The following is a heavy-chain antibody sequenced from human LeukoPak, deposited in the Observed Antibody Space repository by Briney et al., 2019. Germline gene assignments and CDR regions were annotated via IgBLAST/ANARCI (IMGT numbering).Heavy chain of an antibody. CDR2: ISAYNGHT. J-gene: IGHJ4*02. V-gene: IGHV1-18*01. D-gene: IGHD3-16*02. CDR1: GYTFTSYG. Sequence: GASVKVSCKASGYTFTSYGISWVRQAPGQGLEWMGYISAYNGHTNYAQNLQGRVTMTTDTSTSTAYMELRSLRSDDTAVYYCAKKPLGELSLQSDYWGQGTLVTVSS. CDR3: AKKPLGELSLQSDY.